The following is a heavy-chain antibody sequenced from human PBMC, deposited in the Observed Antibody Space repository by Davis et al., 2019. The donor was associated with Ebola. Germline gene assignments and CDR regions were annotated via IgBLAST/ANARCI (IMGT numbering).Heavy chain of an antibody. D-gene: IGHD3-3*01. CDR1: GGPIRSDSYY. Sequence: SETLSLTCTVSGGPIRSDSYYWGWIRQPPGKGLEWIGTMFNSGSTSYTPSLKSRVTMSVDTSKNQFSLKLSSVTAADTAVYYCARARRDFWSGSNDYWGQGTLVTVSS. V-gene: IGHV4-39*01. CDR2: MFNSGST. CDR3: ARARRDFWSGSNDY. J-gene: IGHJ4*02.